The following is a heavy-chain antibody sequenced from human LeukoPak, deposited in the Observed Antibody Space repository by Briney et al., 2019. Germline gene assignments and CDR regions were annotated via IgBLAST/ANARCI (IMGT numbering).Heavy chain of an antibody. CDR1: GIIFSNYG. D-gene: IGHD4-17*01. Sequence: PGGSLRLSCAASGIIFSNYGMHWVRQAPGKGLEYVSAISNNADSTYYVNSVRGRFTISRDNSKKTLYLQMGSLRTEDMGVYYCATSGDHGAYGGYWGQGTLVTVSS. J-gene: IGHJ4*02. CDR3: ATSGDHGAYGGY. CDR2: ISNNADST. V-gene: IGHV3-64*01.